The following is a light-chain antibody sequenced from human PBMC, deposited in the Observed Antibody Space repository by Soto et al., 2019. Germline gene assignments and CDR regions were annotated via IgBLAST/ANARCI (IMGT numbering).Light chain of an antibody. CDR3: QQSYSSPPT. CDR1: QSISNH. CDR2: AAS. V-gene: IGKV1-39*01. J-gene: IGKJ1*01. Sequence: DIQMTQSPSSLSASVEDRVIITCRASQSISNHLYWYQQKPGKAPKLLIFAASSLQSGVPSRFSGSRSGPDFTLTISSLQPEDFAPYYCQQSYSSPPTFGQGTKVDIK.